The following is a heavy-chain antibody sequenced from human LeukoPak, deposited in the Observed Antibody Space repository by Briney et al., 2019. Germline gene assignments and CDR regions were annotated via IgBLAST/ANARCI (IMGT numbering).Heavy chain of an antibody. CDR3: ARDRGLGYCSSTSCYIPQTAYNWFDP. Sequence: VASVKVSCKASGYTFTGYYMHWVRQAPGQGLEWMGWINPNSGGTNYAQKFQGRVTMTRDTSISTAYMELSRLRSDDTAVYYCARDRGLGYCSSTSCYIPQTAYNWFDPWGQGTLVTVSS. CDR1: GYTFTGYY. V-gene: IGHV1-2*02. D-gene: IGHD2-2*02. CDR2: INPNSGGT. J-gene: IGHJ5*02.